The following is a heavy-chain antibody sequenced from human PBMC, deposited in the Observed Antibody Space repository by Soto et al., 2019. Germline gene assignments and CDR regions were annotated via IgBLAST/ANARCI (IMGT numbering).Heavy chain of an antibody. V-gene: IGHV2-26*01. CDR2: IFSNDEK. CDR3: ARIPSYYYDSSGYYCDY. J-gene: IGHJ4*02. CDR1: GSSLSNARMG. Sequence: QVTLKEAGPVLVKPTETITLTCTVSGSSLSNARMGVSWIRQPPGKALEWLAHIFSNDEKSYSTPLKSRLTISKDTSKSQVGLTMTNMDPVDTATYYCARIPSYYYDSSGYYCDYCGQGTLVTVSS. D-gene: IGHD3-22*01.